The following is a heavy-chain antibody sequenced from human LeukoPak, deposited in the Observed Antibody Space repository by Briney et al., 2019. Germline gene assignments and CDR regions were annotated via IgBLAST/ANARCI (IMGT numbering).Heavy chain of an antibody. Sequence: ASVKVSCKVSGYTLTELSMHWVRQAPGKGLGWMGGFDPEDGETIYAQKFQGRVTMTEDTSTDTAYMELSSLRSEDTAVYYCATDAAGTPYYFDYWGQGTLVTVSS. D-gene: IGHD6-13*01. CDR2: FDPEDGET. CDR3: ATDAAGTPYYFDY. CDR1: GYTLTELS. V-gene: IGHV1-24*01. J-gene: IGHJ4*02.